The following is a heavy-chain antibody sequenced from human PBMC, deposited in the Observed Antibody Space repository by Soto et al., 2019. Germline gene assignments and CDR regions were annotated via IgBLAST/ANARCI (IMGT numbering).Heavy chain of an antibody. CDR1: GFMFSSYT. J-gene: IGHJ4*02. CDR2: ISGSGGST. V-gene: IGHV3-23*04. CDR3: AKDRRRSGRIYFDY. Sequence: EVQLVESGGGLVKPGGSLRLSCAASGFMFSSYTMSWVRQAPGKGLEWVSSISGSGGSTYYADSVKGRFTISRDNSKNTLYLQMNSLRAEDTAVYYCAKDRRRSGRIYFDYWGQGTLVTVSS.